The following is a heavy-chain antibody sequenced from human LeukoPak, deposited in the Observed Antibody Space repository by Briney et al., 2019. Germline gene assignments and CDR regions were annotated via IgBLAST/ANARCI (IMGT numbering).Heavy chain of an antibody. CDR2: ISSSGSTI. D-gene: IGHD2-15*01. V-gene: IGHV3-11*04. Sequence: PGGSLRLSCAASGFTFSDYYMSWIRQAPGKGLEWVSYISSSGSTIYYADSVKGRFTISRDNAKNSLYLQMNGLRAEDTAVYYCARSLLRGYYYYYYMDVWGKGTTVTVSS. CDR3: ARSLLRGYYYYYYMDV. J-gene: IGHJ6*03. CDR1: GFTFSDYY.